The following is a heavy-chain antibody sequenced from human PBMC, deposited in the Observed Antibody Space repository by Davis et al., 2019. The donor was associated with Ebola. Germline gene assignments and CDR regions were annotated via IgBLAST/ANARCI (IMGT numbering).Heavy chain of an antibody. CDR1: GYTFTRYD. J-gene: IGHJ4*01. CDR3: ARGPNGSYALYY. D-gene: IGHD3-10*01. CDR2: MNPNSGNT. Sequence: AASVKVSCKASGYTFTRYDINWVRQATGQGLEWMGWMNPNSGNTGYAQKFQGRVTMSRNTSVSIAYMELSSLTSDDTAVYYCARGPNGSYALYYWGQGTLVTVSS. V-gene: IGHV1-8*01.